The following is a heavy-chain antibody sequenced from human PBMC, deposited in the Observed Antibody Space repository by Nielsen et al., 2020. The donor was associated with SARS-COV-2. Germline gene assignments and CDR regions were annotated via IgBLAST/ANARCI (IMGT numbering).Heavy chain of an antibody. D-gene: IGHD3-3*01. CDR3: ARDPASYYDFWSGYYAGLDP. V-gene: IGHV1-46*01. J-gene: IGHJ5*02. CDR2: INPSGGST. Sequence: WVRQAPGQGLEWMGIINPSGGSTSYAQKFQGRVTMTRDTSTSTVYMELSSLRSEDTAVYYCARDPASYYDFWSGYYAGLDPWGQGTLVTVSS.